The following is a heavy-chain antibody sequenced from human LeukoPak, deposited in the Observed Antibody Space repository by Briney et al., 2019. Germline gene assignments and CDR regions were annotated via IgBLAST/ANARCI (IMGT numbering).Heavy chain of an antibody. J-gene: IGHJ5*02. V-gene: IGHV4-34*01. D-gene: IGHD3-22*01. CDR3: ARSRETEYYYDSSGYSHFNWFDP. Sequence: SETLSLTCAVYGGSFSGYYWSWIRQPPGKGLEWIGEINHSGSTNYNPSLKSRVTISVDTSKNQFSLKLSYVTAADTAVYYCARSRETEYYYDSSGYSHFNWFDPWGQGTLVTVPS. CDR1: GGSFSGYY. CDR2: INHSGST.